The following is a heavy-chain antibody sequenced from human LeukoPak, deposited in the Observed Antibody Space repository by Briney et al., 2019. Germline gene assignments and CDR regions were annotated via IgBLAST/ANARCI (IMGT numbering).Heavy chain of an antibody. D-gene: IGHD1-26*01. CDR3: ASDGIARGSGGFLGY. V-gene: IGHV3-30*04. CDR2: MSHDGKNG. Sequence: GGSLRLSCAASSFTFTAYAIHWVRRAPGKGLEWVSLMSHDGKNGYYADSVKGRFTVSRDTSKNTVYLQMNSLSTEDTALYYCASDGIARGSGGFLGYWGQGTLVTVSS. J-gene: IGHJ4*02. CDR1: SFTFTAYA.